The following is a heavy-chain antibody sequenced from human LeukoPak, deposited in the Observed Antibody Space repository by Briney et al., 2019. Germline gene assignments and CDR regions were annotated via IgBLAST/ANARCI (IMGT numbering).Heavy chain of an antibody. CDR3: ARPAGGSGRRLNWFDP. Sequence: SETLSLTCAVYGGSFSGYYWSWIRQPPGKGLEWIGEINHSGSTNCNPSLKSRVTISVDTSKNQFSLKLSSVTAADTAVYYCARPAGGSGRRLNWFDPWGQGTLVTVSS. CDR1: GGSFSGYY. J-gene: IGHJ5*02. CDR2: INHSGST. D-gene: IGHD3-10*01. V-gene: IGHV4-34*01.